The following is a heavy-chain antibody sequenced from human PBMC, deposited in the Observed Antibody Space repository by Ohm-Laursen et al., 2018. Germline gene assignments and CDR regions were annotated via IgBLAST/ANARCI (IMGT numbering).Heavy chain of an antibody. Sequence: SLRLSCAASGFTFSSYAVSWVRQAPGKGLEWVGFIRSKAYGGTTEYAASVKGRFTISRDDSKSIAYLQMNSLKTEDTAVYYCTRLIAVAGNYYYYYGMDVWGQGTTVTVSS. CDR1: GFTFSSYA. J-gene: IGHJ6*02. V-gene: IGHV3-49*04. D-gene: IGHD6-19*01. CDR2: IRSKAYGGTT. CDR3: TRLIAVAGNYYYYYGMDV.